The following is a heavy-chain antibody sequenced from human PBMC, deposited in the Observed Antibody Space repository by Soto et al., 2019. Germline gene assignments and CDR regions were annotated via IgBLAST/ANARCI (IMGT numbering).Heavy chain of an antibody. CDR3: ARAPYYYDSSGYYYASGPFDH. Sequence: ASVKVSCKASGYTFTGYYMHWVRQAPGQGLEWMGWINPNSGGTNYAQKFQGWVTMTRDTSISTAYMELSRLRSDDTAVYYCARAPYYYDSSGYYYASGPFDHWGQGTLVTVSS. J-gene: IGHJ4*02. V-gene: IGHV1-2*04. CDR2: INPNSGGT. CDR1: GYTFTGYY. D-gene: IGHD3-22*01.